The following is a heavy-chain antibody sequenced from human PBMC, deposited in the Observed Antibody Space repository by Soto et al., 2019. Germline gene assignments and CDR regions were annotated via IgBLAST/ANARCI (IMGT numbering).Heavy chain of an antibody. D-gene: IGHD6-13*01. V-gene: IGHV1-69*02. CDR2: IIPILGIA. CDR3: ARAPLGSAGYNWFDP. J-gene: IGHJ5*02. CDR1: GGTFSSYT. Sequence: QVQLVQSGAEVKKPGSSVKVSCKASGGTFSSYTISWVRQAPGQGLEWMGRIIPILGIANYAQKFQGRVTITADKSTSTAYMELSSLRSEDTAVYHCARAPLGSAGYNWFDPWGQGTLVTVSS.